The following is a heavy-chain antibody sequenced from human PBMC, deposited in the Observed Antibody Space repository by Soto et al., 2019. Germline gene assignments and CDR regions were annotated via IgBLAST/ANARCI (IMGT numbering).Heavy chain of an antibody. CDR2: IWYDGSNK. Sequence: GGSLRLSCAASGFTFSSYGMHWVRQAPGKGLEWVAVIWYDGSNKYYADSVKGRFTISRDNSKNTLYLQMNSLRAEDTAVYYFARDTAYCGGDCNIDYYSDYWGQGTLVTVSS. D-gene: IGHD2-21*02. V-gene: IGHV3-33*01. CDR1: GFTFSSYG. J-gene: IGHJ4*02. CDR3: ARDTAYCGGDCNIDYYSDY.